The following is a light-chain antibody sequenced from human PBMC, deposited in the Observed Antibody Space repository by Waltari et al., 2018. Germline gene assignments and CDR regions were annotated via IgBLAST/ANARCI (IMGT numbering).Light chain of an antibody. Sequence: DIQMPQSPSTLSASVGDRVTITCRASQSISDWLAWYQQKPGKAPKLLFYKASSLEGGVPSRFSGSGSGTEFTLTISSLQPDDFATYYCQQSYSYWTFGQGTKVEIK. J-gene: IGKJ1*01. CDR2: KAS. CDR3: QQSYSYWT. CDR1: QSISDW. V-gene: IGKV1-5*03.